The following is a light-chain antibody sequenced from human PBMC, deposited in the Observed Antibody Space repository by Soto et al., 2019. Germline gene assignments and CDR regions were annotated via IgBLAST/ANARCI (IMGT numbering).Light chain of an antibody. CDR2: AAS. CDR3: QQANSIPIT. CDR1: QGISSW. Sequence: DIQMTQSPSSLSASVADRVTITFRASQGISSWLAWYQQKPGKAPKLLIYAASSLQSGVPSRFSGSGSGTDYTLTINSLQPEDFASYYCQQANSIPITFGQGTRLEIK. V-gene: IGKV1-12*01. J-gene: IGKJ5*01.